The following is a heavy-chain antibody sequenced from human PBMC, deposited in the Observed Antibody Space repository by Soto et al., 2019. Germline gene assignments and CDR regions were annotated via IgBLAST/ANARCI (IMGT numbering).Heavy chain of an antibody. CDR3: ANFNY. CDR2: LSYDGSNK. CDR1: GFTFSSYG. Sequence: QVQLVESGGGVVQPGRSLRLSCAASGFTFSSYGMHWVRQAPGKGLEWVAVLSYDGSNKYYADSVKGLFTISRDNSKNTLYLQMHSLRAADTAVYYCANFNYWGQGTLVTVSS. J-gene: IGHJ4*01. V-gene: IGHV3-30*18.